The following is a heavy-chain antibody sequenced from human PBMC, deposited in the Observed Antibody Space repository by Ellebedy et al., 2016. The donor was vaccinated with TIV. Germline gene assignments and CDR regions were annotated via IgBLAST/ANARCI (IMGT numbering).Heavy chain of an antibody. V-gene: IGHV3-23*01. CDR3: ARELNGGPDY. D-gene: IGHD2-15*01. CDR1: GFTFSSYA. CDR2: ISGSGGST. Sequence: GESLKISCAASGFTFSSYAMSWVRQAPGKGLEWVSAISGSGGSTYYADSVKGRFTISRDNSKNTLYLQMNSLRAEDTAVYYCARELNGGPDYWGQGTLVTVSS. J-gene: IGHJ4*02.